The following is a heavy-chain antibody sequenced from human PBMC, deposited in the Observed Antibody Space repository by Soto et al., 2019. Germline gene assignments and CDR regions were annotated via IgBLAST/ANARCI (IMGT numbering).Heavy chain of an antibody. Sequence: QVQLQESGPGLVKPSQTLSLTCTVSGGSISSGGYYWSWIRQHPGKGLEWIGYIYYSGSTYYNPSLKSRVTISVDTSKNQFSLKLSSVTAADTAVYYCARDNGEDNIKYNWFDPWGQGTLVTVSS. V-gene: IGHV4-31*03. J-gene: IGHJ5*02. CDR3: ARDNGEDNIKYNWFDP. CDR2: IYYSGST. D-gene: IGHD2-8*01. CDR1: GGSISSGGYY.